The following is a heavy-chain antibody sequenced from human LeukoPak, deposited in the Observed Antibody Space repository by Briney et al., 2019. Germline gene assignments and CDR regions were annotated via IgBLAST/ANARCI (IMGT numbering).Heavy chain of an antibody. V-gene: IGHV3-23*01. CDR2: ISGSGGST. CDR1: GFTFSSYG. D-gene: IGHD3-22*01. CDR3: AKVAYDSSGYYYDAFDI. J-gene: IGHJ3*02. Sequence: GGSLRLSCAAPGFTFSSYGMSWVRQAPGKGLEWVSAISGSGGSTYYADSVKGRFTISRDNSKNTLYLQMNSLRAEDTAVYYCAKVAYDSSGYYYDAFDIWGQGTMVTVSS.